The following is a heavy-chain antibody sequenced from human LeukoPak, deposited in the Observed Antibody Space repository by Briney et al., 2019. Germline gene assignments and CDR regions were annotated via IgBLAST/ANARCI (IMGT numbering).Heavy chain of an antibody. CDR3: ARSRQASGLFNS. Sequence: TSQTLSLTCTVSGYAITSGGFSWNWIRQPPGKGLEWIGCIYDRGPAYYNPSLKSRFTISVDRPKNQFFLNVTSLTAADTAVYYCARSRQASGLFNSWGQGTLVVVSS. CDR1: GYAITSGGFS. J-gene: IGHJ5*01. CDR2: IYDRGPA. V-gene: IGHV4-30-2*01. D-gene: IGHD3-10*01.